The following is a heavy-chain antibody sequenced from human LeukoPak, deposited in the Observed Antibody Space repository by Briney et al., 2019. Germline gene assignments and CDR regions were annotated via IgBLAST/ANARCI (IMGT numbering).Heavy chain of an antibody. Sequence: GASVKVSCKASGGSFNHFAVNWVRQAPGQGLEWMGGIIPIYETTNYAQKFQGRVTMTRDTSTSTVYMELSSLRSEDTAVYYCARELAAPSHYYGMDVWGQGTTVTVSS. CDR1: GGSFNHFA. V-gene: IGHV1-69*05. D-gene: IGHD1-1*01. CDR3: ARELAAPSHYYGMDV. J-gene: IGHJ6*02. CDR2: IIPIYETT.